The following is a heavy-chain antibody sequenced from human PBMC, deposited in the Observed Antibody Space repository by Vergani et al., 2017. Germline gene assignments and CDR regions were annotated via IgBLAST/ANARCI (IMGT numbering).Heavy chain of an antibody. J-gene: IGHJ6*02. CDR3: ATPQTVTTGGMEV. V-gene: IGHV1-69-2*01. CDR2: VDPEDGET. CDR1: GYTFTDHY. Sequence: EVPLVQSGAEVKTPGATMKISCKVSGYTFTDHYMHWVKQAPGKGLEWMGLVDPEDGETIYAEKFKGRVTIAADTSTDTAHLELSSLISEDTAVYYCATPQTVTTGGMEVWGQGTTVIVSS. D-gene: IGHD4-17*01.